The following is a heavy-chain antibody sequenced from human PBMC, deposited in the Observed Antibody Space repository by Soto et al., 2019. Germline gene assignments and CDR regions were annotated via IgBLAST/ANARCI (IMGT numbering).Heavy chain of an antibody. CDR1: GFTLRGYA. D-gene: IGHD6-6*01. Sequence: PGGSLRLSCAASGFTLRGYAMDWVRQAPGKGLEYVSGISSNGVGTYYANSVQGRFTISRDNSKNTVYLQMGSLRPEDMAVYYCARRARPDFNYMDVWGKGTTVNVSS. CDR2: ISSNGVGT. J-gene: IGHJ6*03. V-gene: IGHV3-64*01. CDR3: ARRARPDFNYMDV.